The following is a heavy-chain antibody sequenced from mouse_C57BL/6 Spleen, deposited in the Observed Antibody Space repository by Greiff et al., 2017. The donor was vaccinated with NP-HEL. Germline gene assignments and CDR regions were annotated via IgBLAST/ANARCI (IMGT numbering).Heavy chain of an antibody. CDR2: IDPNSGGT. Sequence: QVQLKQPGAELVKPGASVKLSCKASGYTFTSYWMHWVKQRPGRGLEWIGRIDPNSGGTKYNEKFKSKATLTVDKPSSTAYMQLSSLTSEDSAVYYCAGIYYDYDYAMDYWGQGTSVTVSS. V-gene: IGHV1-72*01. J-gene: IGHJ4*01. D-gene: IGHD2-4*01. CDR3: AGIYYDYDYAMDY. CDR1: GYTFTSYW.